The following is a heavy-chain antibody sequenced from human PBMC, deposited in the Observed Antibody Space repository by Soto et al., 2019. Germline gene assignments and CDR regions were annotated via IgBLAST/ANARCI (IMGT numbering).Heavy chain of an antibody. D-gene: IGHD6-6*01. Sequence: SVKVSCKASGGTFSSYTTSWVRQAPGQGLEWMGRIIPILGIANYAQKFQGRVTITADKSTSTAYMELSSLRSEDTAVYYCAREEYSSSRGNWFDPWGQGTQVTVSS. CDR1: GGTFSSYT. J-gene: IGHJ5*02. CDR2: IIPILGIA. CDR3: AREEYSSSRGNWFDP. V-gene: IGHV1-69*04.